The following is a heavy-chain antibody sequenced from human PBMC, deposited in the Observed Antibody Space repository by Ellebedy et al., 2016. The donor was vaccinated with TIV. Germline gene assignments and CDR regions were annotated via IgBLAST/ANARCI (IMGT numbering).Heavy chain of an antibody. D-gene: IGHD4-17*01. V-gene: IGHV3-33*01. Sequence: GESLKISXASSGFTFSSYGFHWVRQAPGKGLDWVAVIWHDGSYKDYANSVKGRFTISRDNSNNTVYLQMNSLRAEDTAVYYCGLRGGDYDNLPTDWGRGTLVTVSS. CDR1: GFTFSSYG. CDR3: GLRGGDYDNLPTD. CDR2: IWHDGSYK. J-gene: IGHJ4*02.